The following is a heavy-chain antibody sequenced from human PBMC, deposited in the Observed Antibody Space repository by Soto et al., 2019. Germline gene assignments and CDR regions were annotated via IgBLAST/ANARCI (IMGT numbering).Heavy chain of an antibody. CDR1: GGSFRSDAYY. D-gene: IGHD1-1*01. Sequence: SETLSLTCTVSGGSFRSDAYYWSWIRQPPGKGLERIGCVYYSGRTYYNPSLESRITISMDTFKGQFSLKLSSVNAAATAVYYCAGDRANSPDSFDYWGRGAMVTVSS. CDR3: AGDRANSPDSFDY. J-gene: IGHJ4*02. CDR2: VYYSGRT. V-gene: IGHV4-30-4*01.